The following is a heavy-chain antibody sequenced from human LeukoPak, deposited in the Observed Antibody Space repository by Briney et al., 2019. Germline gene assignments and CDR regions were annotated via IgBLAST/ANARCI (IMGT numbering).Heavy chain of an antibody. CDR1: GFTFRNAW. V-gene: IGHV3-15*01. D-gene: IGHD1-7*01. Sequence: GGSLRLSCAVSGFTFRNAWMSWVRQAPGKGLVWVDRIKRKNDLGTTDYAAPVKARFTISRDDSKNTLYLQMNSLKTEDTAVYYCTAENFLYAFDIWGQGTMVTVSS. J-gene: IGHJ3*02. CDR2: IKRKNDLGTT. CDR3: TAENFLYAFDI.